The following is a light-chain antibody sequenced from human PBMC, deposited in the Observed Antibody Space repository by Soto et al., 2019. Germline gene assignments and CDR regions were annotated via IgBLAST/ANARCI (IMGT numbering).Light chain of an antibody. CDR2: SAS. V-gene: IGKV1-16*02. CDR1: QGISNY. J-gene: IGKJ1*01. CDR3: QQYYRYPWT. Sequence: DIHMTQSPSSLSPSVGDRLTNTCRASQGISNYLGWYQQKPGKACRSLIYSASSLQCGVPSKFSGSGSGTDFTLTISYMQPDDFATYYCQQYYRYPWTFGQGTKVDNK.